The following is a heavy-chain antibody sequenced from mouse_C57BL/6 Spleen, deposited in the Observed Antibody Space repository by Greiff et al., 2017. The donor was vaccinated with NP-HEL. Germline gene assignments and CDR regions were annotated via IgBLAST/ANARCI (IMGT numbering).Heavy chain of an antibody. CDR3: ARGLRAMDY. CDR1: GFTFSDYY. D-gene: IGHD1-1*01. Sequence: VKLVESEGGLVQPGSSMKLSCTASGFTFSDYYMAWVRQVPEKGLEWVANINYDGSSTYYLDSLKSRFIISRDNAKNILYLQMSSLKSEDTATYYCARGLRAMDYWGQGTSVTVSS. V-gene: IGHV5-16*01. J-gene: IGHJ4*01. CDR2: INYDGSST.